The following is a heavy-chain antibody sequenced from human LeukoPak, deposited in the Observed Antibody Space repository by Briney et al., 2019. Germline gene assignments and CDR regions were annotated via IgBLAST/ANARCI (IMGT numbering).Heavy chain of an antibody. V-gene: IGHV3-23*01. CDR3: ARHVSYIPY. CDR2: ISDVEKIP. Sequence: GGSLRLSCAASGFTFTNYAMSWVRQAPGKGLEWVSGISDVEKIPYYSDSVKGRFTISRDNSKKTVYLQMNNLRAEDTAVYFCARHVSYIPYGGKGIPVTVSS. D-gene: IGHD3-10*01. J-gene: IGHJ4*02. CDR1: GFTFTNYA.